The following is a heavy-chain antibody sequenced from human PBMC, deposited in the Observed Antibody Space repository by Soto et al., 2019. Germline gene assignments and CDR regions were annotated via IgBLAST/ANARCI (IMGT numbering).Heavy chain of an antibody. V-gene: IGHV1-8*01. Sequence: ASAKVSCKASVYTITSYDINWVRQATGQGLEWMGWMNPNSGNTGYAQKFQGRVTMTSNTSISTAYMELSSLRSEDTAVYYCARELGGDRFDYWGQGTLVTVSS. J-gene: IGHJ4*02. CDR1: VYTITSYD. CDR2: MNPNSGNT. D-gene: IGHD2-21*02. CDR3: ARELGGDRFDY.